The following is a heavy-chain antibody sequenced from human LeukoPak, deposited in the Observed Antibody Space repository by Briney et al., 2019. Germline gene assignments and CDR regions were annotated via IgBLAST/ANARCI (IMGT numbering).Heavy chain of an antibody. V-gene: IGHV1-18*04. CDR1: GYTFTSYY. J-gene: IGHJ5*02. D-gene: IGHD1-7*01. CDR3: ARVGTYPGGDRFDP. Sequence: ASVKVSCKASGYTFTSYYMHWVRQAPGQGLEWMGWISAYNGNTNYAQKLQGRVTMTTDTSTSTAYMELRSLRSDDTAVYYCARVGTYPGGDRFDPWGQGTLVTVSS. CDR2: ISAYNGNT.